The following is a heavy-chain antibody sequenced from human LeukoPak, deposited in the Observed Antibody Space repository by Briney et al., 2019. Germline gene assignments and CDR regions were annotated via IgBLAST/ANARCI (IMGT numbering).Heavy chain of an antibody. D-gene: IGHD6-6*01. Sequence: PSETLSLTCAVYGGSFSGYYWSWIRQPPGKGLEWIGEINHSGSTNYNPSLKSRVTISVDTSKNQFSLKLSSVTAADTAVYYCASRRSIAARPDGNFDNWGQGTLVTVSS. CDR2: INHSGST. CDR1: GGSFSGYY. J-gene: IGHJ4*02. V-gene: IGHV4-34*01. CDR3: ASRRSIAARPDGNFDN.